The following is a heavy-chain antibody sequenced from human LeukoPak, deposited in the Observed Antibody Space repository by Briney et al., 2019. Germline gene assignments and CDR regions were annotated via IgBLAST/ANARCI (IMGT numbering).Heavy chain of an antibody. CDR1: GGSISSSSYY. CDR3: ARHVGSGSYFDY. J-gene: IGHJ4*02. V-gene: IGHV4-39*01. CDR2: IYYSGSS. Sequence: NPSETLSLTCTVSGGSISSSSYYWGWIRQPPGKGLEWIGSIYYSGSSYYNPSLKSRVIISVDTSKNQFSLKLSSVTAADTAVYYCARHVGSGSYFDYWGQGTLVTVSS. D-gene: IGHD3-22*01.